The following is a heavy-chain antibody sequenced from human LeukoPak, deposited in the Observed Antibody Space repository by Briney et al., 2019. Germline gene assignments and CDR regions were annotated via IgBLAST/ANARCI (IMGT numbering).Heavy chain of an antibody. CDR3: ARAYYYDSSGYQDDFDY. J-gene: IGHJ4*02. CDR1: GYTFTSYG. CDR2: ISAYNGKT. Sequence: GASVKLSCKASGYTFTSYGISWVRQAPGQGLEWMGWISAYNGKTNYAQKFQGRVIMTTDTSTSTTYMELRSLRSDDTAVYYCARAYYYDSSGYQDDFDYWGQGTLVTVSS. D-gene: IGHD3-22*01. V-gene: IGHV1-18*01.